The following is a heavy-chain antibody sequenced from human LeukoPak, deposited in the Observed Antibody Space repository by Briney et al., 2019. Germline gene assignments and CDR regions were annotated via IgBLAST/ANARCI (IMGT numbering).Heavy chain of an antibody. J-gene: IGHJ4*02. CDR1: GFTFDDYA. V-gene: IGHV3-9*01. CDR3: AKTNEYDYGPPDY. CDR2: ISWNSGSI. D-gene: IGHD4/OR15-4a*01. Sequence: GRSLRLSCAASGFTFDDYAMHWVRQAPGKGLEWVSGISWNSGSIGYADSVKGRFTISRDNAKNSLYLQMNSLRAEDTALYYCAKTNEYDYGPPDYWGQGTQVTVSS.